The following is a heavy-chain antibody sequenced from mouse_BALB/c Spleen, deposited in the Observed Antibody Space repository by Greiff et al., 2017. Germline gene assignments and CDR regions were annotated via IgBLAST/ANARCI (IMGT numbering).Heavy chain of an antibody. D-gene: IGHD2-10*02. CDR3: VREYGPAWFAY. CDR2: IWTGGGT. CDR1: GFSLTSYD. Sequence: VKLQESGPGLVAPSQSLSITCTVSGFSLTSYDISWIRQPPGKGLEWLGVIWTGGGTNYNSAFMSRLSISKDNSKSQVFLKMNSLQTDDTAIYYCVREYGPAWFAYWGQGTLVTVSA. J-gene: IGHJ3*01. V-gene: IGHV2-9-2*01.